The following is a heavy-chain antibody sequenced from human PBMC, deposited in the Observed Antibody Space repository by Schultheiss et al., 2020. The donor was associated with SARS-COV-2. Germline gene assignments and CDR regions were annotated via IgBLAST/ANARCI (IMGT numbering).Heavy chain of an antibody. D-gene: IGHD1-7*01. CDR1: GGSISSSNW. Sequence: SETLSLTCAVSGGSISSSNWWSWVRQPPGKGLEWIGEIYHSGSTYYNPSLKSRVTISVDTSKNQFSLKLSSVTAADTAVYYCARDRVPWNYVGWFDPWGQGTLVTVSS. V-gene: IGHV4-4*02. CDR3: ARDRVPWNYVGWFDP. J-gene: IGHJ5*02. CDR2: IYHSGST.